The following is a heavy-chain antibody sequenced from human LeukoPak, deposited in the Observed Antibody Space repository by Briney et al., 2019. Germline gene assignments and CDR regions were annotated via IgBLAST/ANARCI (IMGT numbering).Heavy chain of an antibody. CDR2: ISDYNGNT. CDR3: ARDERRFMIMFGGALDF. V-gene: IGHV1-18*01. CDR1: GYTFTSYG. Sequence: GASVKVSCNTSGYTFTSYGISWVRQAPGQGLEWKGWISDYNGNTNYAQKLQGRVTMTTDRSTSTAYMELRSLRSDDTAVYYGARDERRFMIMFGGALDFWGQGTLVTVSS. D-gene: IGHD3-16*01. J-gene: IGHJ4*02.